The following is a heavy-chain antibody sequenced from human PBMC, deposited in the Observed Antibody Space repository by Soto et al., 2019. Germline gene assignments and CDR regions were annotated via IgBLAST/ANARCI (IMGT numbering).Heavy chain of an antibody. D-gene: IGHD3-22*01. J-gene: IGHJ3*02. CDR2: IWYDGSNK. CDR1: GFTFSSYG. CDR3: ARKEYYYDSSGYYYPGAFDI. V-gene: IGHV3-33*01. Sequence: QVQLVESGGGVVQPGRSLRLSCAASGFTFSSYGMHWVRQAPGKGLERVAVIWYDGSNKYYADSVNGRFTISRDNSKNPLYLQMNSLRFEDTAVYYCARKEYYYDSSGYYYPGAFDIWGQGTMVTVSS.